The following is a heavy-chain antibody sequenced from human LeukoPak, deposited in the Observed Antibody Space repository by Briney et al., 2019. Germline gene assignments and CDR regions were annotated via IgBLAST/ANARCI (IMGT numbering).Heavy chain of an antibody. CDR2: ISGNGRSI. CDR3: ARAFRSSTSFDY. V-gene: IGHV3-23*01. CDR1: EFTFTNYA. Sequence: GGSLRLSCAASEFTFTNYAMSWVRQAPGKGLEWVSAISGNGRSIFYADSVKGRFTISRDNAKNSLYLQMNSLRAEDTAVYYCARAFRSSTSFDYWGQGTLVTVSS. J-gene: IGHJ4*02. D-gene: IGHD2-2*01.